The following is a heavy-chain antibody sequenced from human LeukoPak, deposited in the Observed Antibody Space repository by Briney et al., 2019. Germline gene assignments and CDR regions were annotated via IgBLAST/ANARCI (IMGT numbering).Heavy chain of an antibody. CDR3: ARHVVDTAMVPNPNPYYYYYMDV. J-gene: IGHJ6*03. Sequence: SETLSLTCTVSGGSISSSSYYWGWIRQPPGKGLEWIGSIYYSGSTYYNPSPKSRVTISVDTSKNQFSLKLSSVTAADTAVYYCARHVVDTAMVPNPNPYYYYYMDVWGKGTTVTVSS. D-gene: IGHD5-18*01. CDR2: IYYSGST. V-gene: IGHV4-39*01. CDR1: GGSISSSSYY.